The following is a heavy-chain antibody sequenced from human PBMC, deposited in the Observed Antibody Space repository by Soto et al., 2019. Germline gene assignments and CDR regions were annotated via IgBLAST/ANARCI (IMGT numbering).Heavy chain of an antibody. D-gene: IGHD3-3*01. CDR2: IYYSGST. Sequence: PSETLSLTCTVSGGSISSGGYYWSWIRQHPGKGLEWIGYIYYSGSTYYNPSLKSRVTISVDTSKNQFSLKLSSVTAADTAVYYCARGAPWSGLFDPWGQGALVTVSS. J-gene: IGHJ5*02. CDR1: GGSISSGGYY. V-gene: IGHV4-31*03. CDR3: ARGAPWSGLFDP.